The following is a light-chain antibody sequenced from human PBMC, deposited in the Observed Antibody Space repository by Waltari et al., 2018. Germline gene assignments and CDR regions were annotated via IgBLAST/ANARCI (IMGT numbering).Light chain of an antibody. CDR2: WAS. V-gene: IGKV4-1*01. CDR1: HSVLYNSKNFDY. J-gene: IGKJ4*01. Sequence: DIVMTQSPDSLAVSLGESATINCRSSHSVLYNSKNFDYLAWYQQKPGQPPKLLFYWASTRESGVPDRFSGSGSGTEFTLTINSLQAEDVAIYYCQQYYSRPLTFGGGTRVEIK. CDR3: QQYYSRPLT.